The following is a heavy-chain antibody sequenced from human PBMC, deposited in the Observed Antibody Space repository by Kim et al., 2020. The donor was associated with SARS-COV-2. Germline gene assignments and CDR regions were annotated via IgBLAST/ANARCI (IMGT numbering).Heavy chain of an antibody. CDR3: ARDSPWRISMIPGVTVKYYGIGV. CDR1: GFIFSDYA. Sequence: GGSLRLSCAASGFIFSDYAMNWVRQAPGKGLEWVAVISDRGGSINYADSVRGRFTISRDNSKNTLYLQMSSLRAQDTAVYFCARDSPWRISMIPGVTVKYYGIGVWGQGATVTGS. J-gene: IGHJ6*02. D-gene: IGHD3-10*01. CDR2: ISDRGGSI. V-gene: IGHV3-23*01.